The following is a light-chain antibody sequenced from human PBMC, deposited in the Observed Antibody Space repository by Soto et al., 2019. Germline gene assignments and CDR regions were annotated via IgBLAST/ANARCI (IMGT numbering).Light chain of an antibody. Sequence: QSALTQPASVSGSPGQSITISCTGTSSDVGNYNIVSWYQQHPGKAPKVMIYEGSKRPSGVSNRFSGSKSGNTASLTISGLPAEDEADYYCCSYAGRSSPVVFGGGTKLTVL. CDR1: SSDVGNYNI. J-gene: IGLJ2*01. CDR2: EGS. CDR3: CSYAGRSSPVV. V-gene: IGLV2-23*01.